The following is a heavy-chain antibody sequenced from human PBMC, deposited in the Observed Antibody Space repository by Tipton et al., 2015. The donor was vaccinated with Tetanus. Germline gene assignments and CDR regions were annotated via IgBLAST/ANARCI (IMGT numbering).Heavy chain of an antibody. CDR3: ARQSCSGGSCRFDP. J-gene: IGHJ5*02. CDR2: IPYTGST. D-gene: IGHD2-15*01. V-gene: IGHV4-39*01. CDR1: GGSLIVSNFY. Sequence: TLSLTCRVSGGSLIVSNFYWGWIRQPPGKGLEWIGSIPYTGSTYLNPSLKSRVTISVDTSKNQFSLNLTSVTAADTAFYYCARQSCSGGSCRFDPWGQGTLVTVSS.